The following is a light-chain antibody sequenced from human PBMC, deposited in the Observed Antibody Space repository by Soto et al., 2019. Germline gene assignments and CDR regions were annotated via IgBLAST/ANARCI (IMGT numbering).Light chain of an antibody. CDR2: ETS. CDR3: QQYGNGTSPRYS. J-gene: IGKJ2*03. CDR1: QSVSRNY. Sequence: EIVLTQSPGTLSLSLGERATLSCRASQSVSRNYFAWYQQKPGQAPRLLIYETSSRATGIPDRFSGSGSGTDFTLSISRVEPEDFAIYYCQQYGNGTSPRYSFGQGTRLEIK. V-gene: IGKV3-20*01.